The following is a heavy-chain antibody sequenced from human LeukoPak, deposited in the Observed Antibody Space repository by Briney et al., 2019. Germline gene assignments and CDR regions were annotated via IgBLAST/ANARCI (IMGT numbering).Heavy chain of an antibody. V-gene: IGHV3-21*01. CDR3: ARDVGVELLLYCYYYGMDV. CDR2: ISSSSSSYI. CDR1: GFTFSSYS. D-gene: IGHD1-7*01. J-gene: IGHJ6*02. Sequence: GGSLRLSCAASGFTFSSYSMNWVRQAPGKGLEWVSSISSSSSSYIYYADSVKGRFTISRDNAKNSLYLQMNSLRAEDTAVYYCARDVGVELLLYCYYYGMDVWGQGTTVTVSS.